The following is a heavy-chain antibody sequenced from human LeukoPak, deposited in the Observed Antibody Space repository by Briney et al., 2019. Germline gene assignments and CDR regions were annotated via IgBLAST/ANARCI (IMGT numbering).Heavy chain of an antibody. D-gene: IGHD3-22*01. V-gene: IGHV1-8*02. CDR1: GYTFTSYD. CDR3: AREKVLYYFDSTSARAFDI. CDR2: MNPNSGNT. J-gene: IGHJ3*02. Sequence: ASVKVSCKASGYTFTSYDINWVRQATGQGLEWMGWMNPNSGNTNYAQKFQGRITMTTDTSTSTAYMELRSLRSDDTAMYYCAREKVLYYFDSTSARAFDIWGQGTVVTVSS.